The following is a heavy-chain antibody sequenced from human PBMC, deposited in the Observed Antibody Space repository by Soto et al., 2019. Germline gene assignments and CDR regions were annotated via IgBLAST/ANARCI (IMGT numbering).Heavy chain of an antibody. CDR3: ARGLRSYDSSGTAISGYYFDY. Sequence: SETLSLTCAVYGGSFSGYYWSWIRQPPGKGLEWIGEINHSGSTNYNPSLKSRVTISVDTSKNQFSLKLGSVTAADTAVYYCARGLRSYDSSGTAISGYYFDYWGQGTLVTVSS. J-gene: IGHJ4*02. CDR2: INHSGST. CDR1: GGSFSGYY. D-gene: IGHD3-22*01. V-gene: IGHV4-34*01.